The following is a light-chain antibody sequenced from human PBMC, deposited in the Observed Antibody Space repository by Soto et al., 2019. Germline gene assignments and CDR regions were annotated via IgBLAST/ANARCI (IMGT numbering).Light chain of an antibody. V-gene: IGKV1-39*01. Sequence: DIQMTQSPSSLSPSVGDRVTITCRASQSISSYLNWYQQKPGKAPKLLIYAASSLQSGVPSRFSGSGSGTDFTLTISSLQPEDFATYYCQQSYSTPNTFGQGTRLEI. CDR1: QSISSY. CDR2: AAS. CDR3: QQSYSTPNT. J-gene: IGKJ5*01.